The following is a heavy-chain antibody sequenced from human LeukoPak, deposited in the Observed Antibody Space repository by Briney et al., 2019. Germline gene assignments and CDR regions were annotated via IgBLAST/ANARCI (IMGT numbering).Heavy chain of an antibody. CDR3: ARRPASRLTFDY. CDR1: GGSIIDYY. D-gene: IGHD2-2*01. CDR2: VHSSGNS. V-gene: IGHV4-59*01. Sequence: SETLSLTCTVSGGSIIDYYWYWIRQPPGKGLEWIAYVHSSGNSNHNPSLKSRVTISVDTSKNHLSLRLTAVTAVDTAVYYCARRPASRLTFDYWGHGTLVTVSS. J-gene: IGHJ4*01.